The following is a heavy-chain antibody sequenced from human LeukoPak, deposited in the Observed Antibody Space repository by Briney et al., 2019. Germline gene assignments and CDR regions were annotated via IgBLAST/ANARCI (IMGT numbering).Heavy chain of an antibody. D-gene: IGHD3-10*01. CDR1: GFTFSTYA. V-gene: IGHV3-30*04. CDR3: ARDRGRGAYYFDY. Sequence: PGGSLRLSCAASGFTFSTYAMYWVRQAPGKGLDWVVVISYDGSNKYYADSVKGRFTISRDNSKNTLYLQMNSLRAEDTAVYYCARDRGRGAYYFDYWGQGTLVTVSS. J-gene: IGHJ4*02. CDR2: ISYDGSNK.